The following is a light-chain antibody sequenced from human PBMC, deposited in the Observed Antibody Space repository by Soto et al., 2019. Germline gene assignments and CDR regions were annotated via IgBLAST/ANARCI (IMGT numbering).Light chain of an antibody. Sequence: EIVLTQSPGTLSLSPGERATLSCRASQSVSSSYLAWYQQKPGQAPRLLIYGASSRATGIPDRFSGGGSGTDFPLPIGRLYPEYFAVYYCHQYGSSPWTFGQGTKVEIK. J-gene: IGKJ1*01. CDR2: GAS. CDR1: QSVSSSY. CDR3: HQYGSSPWT. V-gene: IGKV3-20*01.